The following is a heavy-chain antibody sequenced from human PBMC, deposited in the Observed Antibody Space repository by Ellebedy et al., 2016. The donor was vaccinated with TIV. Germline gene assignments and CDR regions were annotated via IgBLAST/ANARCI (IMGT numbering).Heavy chain of an antibody. D-gene: IGHD4-17*01. CDR3: ARKVPAPTTVPPNWYFDL. Sequence: GESLKISCAAWGFSFSNFWMTWVRQAPGKGLEWVANINQDGNKKYYVDSVKGRFTISRDNARNSLYLQMNSLRAEDTAVYYCARKVPAPTTVPPNWYFDLWGRGTLVTVSS. CDR1: GFSFSNFW. J-gene: IGHJ2*01. V-gene: IGHV3-7*01. CDR2: INQDGNKK.